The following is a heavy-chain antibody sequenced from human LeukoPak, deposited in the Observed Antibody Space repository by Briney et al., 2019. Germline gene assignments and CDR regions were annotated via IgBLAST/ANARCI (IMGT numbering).Heavy chain of an antibody. CDR3: ARRGIAMRGGSDAFDI. Sequence: GESLKISCKGSGYSFTSYWIGWVRQMPGKGLEWMGIIYPGDSDTRYSPSFQGQVTISADKSISTAYLQWSSLKASDTAMYYCARRGIAMRGGSDAFDIWGQGTMVTVSS. D-gene: IGHD2-15*01. CDR1: GYSFTSYW. J-gene: IGHJ3*02. V-gene: IGHV5-51*01. CDR2: IYPGDSDT.